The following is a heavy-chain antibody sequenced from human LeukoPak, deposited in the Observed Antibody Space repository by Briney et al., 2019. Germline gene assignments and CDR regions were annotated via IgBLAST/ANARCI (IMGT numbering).Heavy chain of an antibody. J-gene: IGHJ3*02. Sequence: GASVKVSCKASGYTFTSYDINWVRQATGQGLEWMGWMNPNSGNTGYAQKYQGRVTMTRNTSISTAYMELSSLRSEDTAVYYCASAGYSYGRIFFYAFDIWGQGTMVTVSS. D-gene: IGHD5-18*01. CDR1: GYTFTSYD. CDR3: ASAGYSYGRIFFYAFDI. V-gene: IGHV1-8*01. CDR2: MNPNSGNT.